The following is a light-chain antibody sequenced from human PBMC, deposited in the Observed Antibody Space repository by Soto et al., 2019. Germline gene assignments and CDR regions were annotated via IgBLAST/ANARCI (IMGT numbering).Light chain of an antibody. CDR3: CSYAGSNTWV. J-gene: IGLJ3*02. Sequence: QAASVSGSPGQSITISCTGTSRDVGSYNLVSWYQQHPGKAPKLMISEVTKRPSGVSNRFSGSKSGNTASLTISGLQAEDESDYYCCSYAGSNTWVFGGGTKVTVL. CDR1: SRDVGSYNL. V-gene: IGLV2-23*02. CDR2: EVT.